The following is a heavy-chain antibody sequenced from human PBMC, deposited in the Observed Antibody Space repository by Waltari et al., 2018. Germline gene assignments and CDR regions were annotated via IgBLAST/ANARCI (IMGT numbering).Heavy chain of an antibody. V-gene: IGHV2-70*04. J-gene: IGHJ5*01. CDR3: ARSPGSTRTWFDS. D-gene: IGHD2-2*01. CDR1: GFSLPHGMR. Sequence: QVPLKESGPALVKPTQTLTLTCPSSGFSLPHGMRVSWIRQPPGKALEWLARIDWDDDKFYSTALRTRLTISKDTSKNQVVLTMTNMDPGDTATYYCARSPGSTRTWFDSWGQGTLVTVTS. CDR2: IDWDDDK.